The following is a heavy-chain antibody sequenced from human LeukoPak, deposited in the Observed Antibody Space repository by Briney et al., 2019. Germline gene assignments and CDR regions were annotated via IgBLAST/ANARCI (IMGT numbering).Heavy chain of an antibody. D-gene: IGHD2-2*01. CDR3: ARGLATAQGAAAMPL. CDR1: GGSISSGSYY. J-gene: IGHJ4*02. CDR2: IYSSGSA. Sequence: TLSLTCTVSGGSISSGSYYWTWIRQHPGKGLEWIGYIYSSGSAYYNPSLKSRVTISIDTSKNQFSLMLSSVTAADTAVYYCARGLATAQGAAAMPLWGQGTLVTVSS. V-gene: IGHV4-31*03.